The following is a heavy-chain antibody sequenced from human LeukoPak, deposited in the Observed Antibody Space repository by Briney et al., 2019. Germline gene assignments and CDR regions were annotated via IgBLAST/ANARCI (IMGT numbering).Heavy chain of an antibody. J-gene: IGHJ4*02. CDR3: ARDSPEDSGYYSLFDY. D-gene: IGHD3-22*01. V-gene: IGHV4-4*07. CDR1: GVSISSYY. CDR2: IYTSGST. Sequence: SETLSLTCSVSGVSISSYYWSWIRQPAGKGLEWIGRIYTSGSTNYNPSLKSRVTMSVDTTKKQFSLKLSSVTAADTAVYYCARDSPEDSGYYSLFDYWGQGTLVTVSS.